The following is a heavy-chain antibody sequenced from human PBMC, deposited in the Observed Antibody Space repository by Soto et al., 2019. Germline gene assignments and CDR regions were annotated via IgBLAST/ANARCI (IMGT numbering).Heavy chain of an antibody. CDR3: ASSSNPYYYYYYGMDV. V-gene: IGHV5-51*01. J-gene: IGHJ6*02. CDR2: IYPGDSDT. D-gene: IGHD4-4*01. Sequence: GESLKISCKGSGYSFTSYWIGWVRQMPGKGLEWMGIIYPGDSDTRYSPSFQGQVTISADKSISTAYLQWSSLKASDTATYYCASSSNPYYYYYYGMDVWGQGTTVTVSS. CDR1: GYSFTSYW.